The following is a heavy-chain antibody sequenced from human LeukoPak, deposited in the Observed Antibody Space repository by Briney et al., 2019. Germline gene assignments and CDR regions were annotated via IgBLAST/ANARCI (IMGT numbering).Heavy chain of an antibody. CDR2: ISAYNGNT. Sequence: ASVKVSCKASGYTFTSYGISWVRQAPGQGLEWMGWISAYNGNTNYAQKLQGRVTMTTDTSTSTAYMELRSLRSDDTAVYYCAREAYCSGGSCRHNWFDPWGQGTLVTVSS. CDR3: AREAYCSGGSCRHNWFDP. CDR1: GYTFTSYG. D-gene: IGHD2-15*01. V-gene: IGHV1-18*04. J-gene: IGHJ5*02.